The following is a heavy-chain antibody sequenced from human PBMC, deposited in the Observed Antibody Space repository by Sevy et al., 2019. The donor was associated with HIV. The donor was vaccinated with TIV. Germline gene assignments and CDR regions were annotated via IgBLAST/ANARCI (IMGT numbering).Heavy chain of an antibody. CDR1: GFIFNSYA. CDR2: VFMDGTKE. J-gene: IGHJ3*01. CDR3: VRDHNDSSEYYLIGAYDV. Sequence: GGSLRLSCAASGFIFNSYAIHWVRQAPGKGLEWVAGVFMDGTKEFYAESVKGRFTISRDNSKKKVFLQMNSLRDEDTAVYYCVRDHNDSSEYYLIGAYDVWGQGTTVTVSS. V-gene: IGHV3-33*01. D-gene: IGHD3-22*01.